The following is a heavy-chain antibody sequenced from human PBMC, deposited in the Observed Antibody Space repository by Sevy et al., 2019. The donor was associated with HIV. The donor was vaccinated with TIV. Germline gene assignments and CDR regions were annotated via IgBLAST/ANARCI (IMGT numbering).Heavy chain of an antibody. CDR3: AHRLENILTGYYYFDY. J-gene: IGHJ4*02. V-gene: IGHV2-5*02. D-gene: IGHD3-9*01. CDR2: IYWDDDK. CDR1: GFSLSTSGVG. Sequence: SGPTLVNPTQTLTLTCTFSGFSLSTSGVGVGWIRQPPGKALEWLALIYWDDDKRYSPSLKSRLTITKDTFKNQVVLTITNMDPVDTATYYCAHRLENILTGYYYFDYWGQGTLVTVSS.